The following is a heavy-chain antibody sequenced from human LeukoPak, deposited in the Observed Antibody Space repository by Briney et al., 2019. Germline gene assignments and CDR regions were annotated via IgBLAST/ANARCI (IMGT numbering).Heavy chain of an antibody. V-gene: IGHV5-51*01. CDR1: GYSFTSYW. Sequence: GESLKISCKGSGYSFTSYWIGWVRQMPGKGLEWMGIIYPGDSDTRYSPSFQGQVTISADKSISTAYLQWSSLKASDTAMYYCARRVAATFRGRGNWFDPWGQGTLVTVSS. CDR3: ARRVAATFRGRGNWFDP. J-gene: IGHJ5*02. D-gene: IGHD2-15*01. CDR2: IYPGDSDT.